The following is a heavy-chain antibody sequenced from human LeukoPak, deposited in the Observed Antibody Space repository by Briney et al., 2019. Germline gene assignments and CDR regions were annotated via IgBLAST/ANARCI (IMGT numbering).Heavy chain of an antibody. CDR1: GFTFSSYW. CDR2: IKQDGSEK. CDR3: ARDGRPHASSWYYYYYYMDV. J-gene: IGHJ6*03. Sequence: GGSLRLSCAASGFTFSSYWMSWVRQAPGKGLEWVANIKQDGSEKYYVDSVKGRFTISRDNAKNSLYLQMNSLRAEDTAVCYCARDGRPHASSWYYYYYYMDVWGKGTTVTVSS. V-gene: IGHV3-7*01. D-gene: IGHD6-13*01.